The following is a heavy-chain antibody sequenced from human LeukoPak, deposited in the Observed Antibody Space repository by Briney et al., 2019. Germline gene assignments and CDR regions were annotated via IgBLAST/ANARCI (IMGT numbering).Heavy chain of an antibody. D-gene: IGHD1-26*01. V-gene: IGHV3-66*01. J-gene: IGHJ4*02. CDR1: GFTVSTNY. CDR3: ARVHRGSYLPWVRLGYFDY. Sequence: PGGSLRLSCAASGFTVSTNYMSWVRQARGKGLEWLSVIYSGGSTYYADSVKGRFTISRDNSKNTLYLQMNSLRAEDTAVYYCARVHRGSYLPWVRLGYFDYWGQGTLVTVSS. CDR2: IYSGGST.